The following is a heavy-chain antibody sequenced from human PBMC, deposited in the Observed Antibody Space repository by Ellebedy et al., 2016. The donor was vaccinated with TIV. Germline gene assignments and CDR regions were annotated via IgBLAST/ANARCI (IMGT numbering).Heavy chain of an antibody. CDR1: GFTFSNYA. Sequence: GGSLRLXXAASGFTFSNYAMNWVRQAPGKGLEWVSGITGSGDSTYYADSVKGRFTISRDNSKNTLYLQMNSLRAEDTAVYYCAKGYCSSTSCSFLFDYWGQGTLVTVSS. D-gene: IGHD2-2*01. J-gene: IGHJ4*02. CDR2: ITGSGDST. V-gene: IGHV3-23*01. CDR3: AKGYCSSTSCSFLFDY.